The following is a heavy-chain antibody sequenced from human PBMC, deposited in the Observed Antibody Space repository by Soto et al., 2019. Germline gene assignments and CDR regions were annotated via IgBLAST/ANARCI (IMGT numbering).Heavy chain of an antibody. Sequence: EVQLVESGGGLVQPGRSLRLSCAASGFTFDDYAMHWVRQAPGKGLEWVSGISWNSGSIGYADSVKGRFTIYRDNAKNSLYLQINSLRAEDTALYYCAKDRGLVLSFYFDYWGQGTLVTVSS. CDR1: GFTFDDYA. D-gene: IGHD6-19*01. CDR3: AKDRGLVLSFYFDY. V-gene: IGHV3-9*01. CDR2: ISWNSGSI. J-gene: IGHJ4*02.